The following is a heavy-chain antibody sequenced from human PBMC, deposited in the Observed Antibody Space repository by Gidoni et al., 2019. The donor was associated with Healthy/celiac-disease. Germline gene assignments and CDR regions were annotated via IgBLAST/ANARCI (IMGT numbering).Heavy chain of an antibody. CDR1: GYTFTSYS. V-gene: IGHV1-46*01. Sequence: QVQLVQSGAEVKKPGASVKVSCKASGYTFTSYSMHWVRQAPGQGLEWMGIINPSGGSTSYAQKFQGRVTMTRDTSTSTVYMELSSLRSEDTAVYYCARGYCSSTSCHPARDAFDIWGQGTMVTVSS. CDR3: ARGYCSSTSCHPARDAFDI. J-gene: IGHJ3*02. CDR2: INPSGGST. D-gene: IGHD2-2*01.